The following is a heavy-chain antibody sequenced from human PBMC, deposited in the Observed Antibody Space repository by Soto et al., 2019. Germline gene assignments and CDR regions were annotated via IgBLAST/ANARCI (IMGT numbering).Heavy chain of an antibody. CDR2: IYSGGST. CDR1: GFTVSSNY. V-gene: IGHV3-53*01. D-gene: IGHD3-22*01. CDR3: ARDGDSSGYYYLDY. J-gene: IGHJ4*02. Sequence: GGSLRLSCAASGFTVSSNYMSWVRQAPGKGLEWVSVIYSGGSTYYADSVKGRFTISRDNSKNTLYLQMNSLRAEDTAVYYCARDGDSSGYYYLDYWGQGTLVTVSS.